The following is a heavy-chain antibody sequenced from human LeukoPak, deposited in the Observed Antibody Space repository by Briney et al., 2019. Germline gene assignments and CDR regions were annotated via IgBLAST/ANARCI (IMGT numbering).Heavy chain of an antibody. V-gene: IGHV1-18*01. D-gene: IGHD6-19*01. Sequence: ASVKVSCKASGGTFNSFAVSWVRQAPGQGLEWMGWISAYNGNTNYAQKLQGRVTMTTDTSTSTAYMELRSLRSDDTAVYYCARDDSGWYLDYWGQGTLVTVSS. CDR2: ISAYNGNT. CDR3: ARDDSGWYLDY. CDR1: GGTFNSFA. J-gene: IGHJ4*02.